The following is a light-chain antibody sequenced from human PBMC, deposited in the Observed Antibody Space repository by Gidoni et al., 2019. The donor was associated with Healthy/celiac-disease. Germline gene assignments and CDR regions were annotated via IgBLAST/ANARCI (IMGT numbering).Light chain of an antibody. CDR3: QQSYGTPLT. CDR1: QSISSY. J-gene: IGKJ4*01. Sequence: DIQMTQSPSSLSASVGDRVTITCRASQSISSYLNWYQQKPGKAPNLLIYAASSLQSGVPSRFSGSGSGTDFTLTISSLQPEDVAAYYCQQSYGTPLTFGGGTKVEIK. V-gene: IGKV1-39*01. CDR2: AAS.